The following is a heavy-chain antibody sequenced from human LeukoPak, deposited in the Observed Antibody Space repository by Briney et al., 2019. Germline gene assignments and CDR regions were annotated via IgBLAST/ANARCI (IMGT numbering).Heavy chain of an antibody. Sequence: SETLSLTCTVSGGSISSSSYYWGWIRQPPGKGLEWIGSIYYSGSTYYNPSLKSRVTISVDTSKNQFSLKLSSVTAADTAVYYCARHNRAPAAFDYWGQGTLVTVSS. D-gene: IGHD2-2*01. J-gene: IGHJ4*02. CDR3: ARHNRAPAAFDY. V-gene: IGHV4-39*01. CDR2: IYYSGST. CDR1: GGSISSSSYY.